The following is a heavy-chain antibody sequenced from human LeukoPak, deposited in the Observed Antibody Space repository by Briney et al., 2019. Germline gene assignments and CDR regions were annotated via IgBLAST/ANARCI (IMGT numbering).Heavy chain of an antibody. J-gene: IGHJ6*02. Sequence: SETLSLTCAVYGGSFSGYYWSWIRQPPGKGLEWIGEINHSGSTNYNPSLKSRVTISVDTSKNQFSLKLSSVTAADTAVYYCARGEFVVSNGMDVWGQRTTVTVSS. V-gene: IGHV4-34*01. CDR2: INHSGST. CDR3: ARGEFVVSNGMDV. D-gene: IGHD3-22*01. CDR1: GGSFSGYY.